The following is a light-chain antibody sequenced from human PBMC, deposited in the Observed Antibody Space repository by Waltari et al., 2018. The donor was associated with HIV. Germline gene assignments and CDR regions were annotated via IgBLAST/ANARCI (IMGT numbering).Light chain of an antibody. CDR3: SSYTSSSTFWV. CDR1: SSDVGGYNY. V-gene: IGLV2-14*03. J-gene: IGLJ3*02. CDR2: DVS. Sequence: SALTQPASVSGSPGQSITISCTGTSSDVGGYNYVSWYQQHPGKAPKLMIYDVSNRPSGVSNRFSGSKSGNTASLTIPGLQAEDEADYYCSSYTSSSTFWVFGGGTKLTVL.